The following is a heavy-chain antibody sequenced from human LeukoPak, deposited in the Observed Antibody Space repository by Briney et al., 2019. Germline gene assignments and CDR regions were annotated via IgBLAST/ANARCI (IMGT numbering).Heavy chain of an antibody. J-gene: IGHJ4*02. Sequence: PGGSLRLSCEAPGFGVSSNYINWVRQAPGKGLEWVSVIYRGEKTYYADSVKGRFNISRDSSKNTVFLQMNSLRAEDTAIYYCARSDGGVLYCGEDCYLDLWGQGTLVTVSS. CDR2: IYRGEKT. CDR1: GFGVSSNY. CDR3: ARSDGGVLYCGEDCYLDL. V-gene: IGHV3-66*01. D-gene: IGHD2-21*02.